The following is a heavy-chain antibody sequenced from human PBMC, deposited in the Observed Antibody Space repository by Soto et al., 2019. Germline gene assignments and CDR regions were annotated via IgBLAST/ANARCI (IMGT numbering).Heavy chain of an antibody. V-gene: IGHV1-18*01. Sequence: QVQLVQSGAEVKKPGASVTVSCKASGYTLTSYGISWVRQAPGQGLEWMGWISAYNGNTNYAQKLQGRVTMTTDTSTSTAYMELRSLRSDDTAVYYCATTYSSSWYGDFDYWGQGTLVTVSS. CDR3: ATTYSSSWYGDFDY. CDR2: ISAYNGNT. CDR1: GYTLTSYG. J-gene: IGHJ4*02. D-gene: IGHD6-13*01.